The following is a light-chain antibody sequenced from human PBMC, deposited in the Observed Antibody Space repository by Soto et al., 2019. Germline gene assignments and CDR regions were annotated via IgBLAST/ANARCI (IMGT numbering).Light chain of an antibody. Sequence: DIQMTQSPSPLSASGGDRVTITCRASQSISSWLAWYQQKLGRAPRLLIYDASSLESGVPSRFSGSGSGTEFSLTISNLQPDDCATYYCQQYENYWTFGQGTKVDIK. V-gene: IGKV1-5*01. J-gene: IGKJ1*01. CDR2: DAS. CDR3: QQYENYWT. CDR1: QSISSW.